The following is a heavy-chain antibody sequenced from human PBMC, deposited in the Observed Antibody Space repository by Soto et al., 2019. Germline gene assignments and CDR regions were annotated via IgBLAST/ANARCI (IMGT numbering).Heavy chain of an antibody. D-gene: IGHD2-21*02. J-gene: IGHJ5*02. CDR2: FYYNGNT. CDR1: GGSLSAYF. Sequence: PSETLSLTCTVSGGSLSAYFWTWIRQSPGKGLEWIGNFYYNGNTNYNPSLKGRVTISGDTSKNHFSLQVTSVTAADSAVYYCAREGPPDLGVWFDPWGQGTLVTVSS. CDR3: AREGPPDLGVWFDP. V-gene: IGHV4-59*01.